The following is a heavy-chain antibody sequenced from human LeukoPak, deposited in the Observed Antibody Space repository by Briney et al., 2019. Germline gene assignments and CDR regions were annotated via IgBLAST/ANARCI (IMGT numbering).Heavy chain of an antibody. Sequence: PGGSLRLSCAASGFTFDNYVMAWFRQAPGKGLEWVSTISAVFPNTYSADSVKGRFTISRDNSKSTLYLQMNSLRAEDTAVYYCARDSLVGSTTPVFDYWGQGTLVTVSS. CDR1: GFTFDNYV. J-gene: IGHJ4*02. D-gene: IGHD1-26*01. CDR2: ISAVFPNT. V-gene: IGHV3-23*01. CDR3: ARDSLVGSTTPVFDY.